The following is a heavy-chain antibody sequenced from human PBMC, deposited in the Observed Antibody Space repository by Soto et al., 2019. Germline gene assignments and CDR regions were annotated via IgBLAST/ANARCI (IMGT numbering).Heavy chain of an antibody. J-gene: IGHJ3*02. CDR1: GFTFSTYS. V-gene: IGHV3-21*01. CDR3: ARGWGTTVVSLDAFDI. CDR2: ISSGSTYT. Sequence: EVQLVESGGGLVRPGGPLRLSCAASGFTFSTYSMNWVRQAPGKGLEWVSSISSGSTYTYYTDSLKGRFTISRDNVKNSLYLQLNSLRAEDTAVYYCARGWGTTVVSLDAFDIWGQGTMVTVSS. D-gene: IGHD4-17*01.